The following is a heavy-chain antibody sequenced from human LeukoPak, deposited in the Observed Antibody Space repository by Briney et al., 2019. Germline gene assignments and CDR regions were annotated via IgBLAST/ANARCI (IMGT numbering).Heavy chain of an antibody. J-gene: IGHJ6*03. CDR1: GYTFTGYY. CDR2: INPNSGGA. CDR3: ASSLYCSGGSCYKWYYYMDV. Sequence: ASVKVSCKASGYTFTGYYMHWVRQAPGQGLEWMGRINPNSGGANYAQKFQGRVTMTGDTSISTAYMELSRLRSDDTAVYYCASSLYCSGGSCYKWYYYMDVWGKGTTVTVSS. V-gene: IGHV1-2*06. D-gene: IGHD2-15*01.